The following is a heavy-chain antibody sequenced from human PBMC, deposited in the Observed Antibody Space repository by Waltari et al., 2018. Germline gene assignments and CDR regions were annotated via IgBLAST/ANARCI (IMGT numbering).Heavy chain of an antibody. CDR2: ISGSGETT. CDR3: SRCAGDFGVVINVDY. V-gene: IGHV3-23*01. J-gene: IGHJ4*02. CDR1: GFTFSISA. D-gene: IGHD3-3*01. Sequence: EAQLLESGGDFVHPGGSLRLSCVVSGFTFSISAMSWVRQAPGKGLEWVSGISGSGETTYYTEAVKGRFTISRDNSKNMLYLQMSSLRGDDTAVYYCSRCAGDFGVVINVDYWGQGSLVTVSS.